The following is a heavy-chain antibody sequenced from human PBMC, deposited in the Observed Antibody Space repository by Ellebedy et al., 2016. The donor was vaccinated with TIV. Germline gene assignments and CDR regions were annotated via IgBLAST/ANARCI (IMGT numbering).Heavy chain of an antibody. Sequence: AASVKVSCKASGDTFSSYAISWVRQAPGQGLEWMGRIIPILGIANYAQKFQGRVTITADKSTSTAYMEMSSLRSEDTAVYYCAFSVRGLSGYYYGMDVWGQGTTVTVSS. V-gene: IGHV1-69*04. CDR2: IIPILGIA. CDR1: GDTFSSYA. CDR3: AFSVRGLSGYYYGMDV. J-gene: IGHJ6*02. D-gene: IGHD3-16*02.